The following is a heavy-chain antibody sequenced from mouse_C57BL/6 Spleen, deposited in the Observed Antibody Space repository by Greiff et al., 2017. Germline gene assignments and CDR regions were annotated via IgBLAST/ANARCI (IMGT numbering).Heavy chain of an antibody. Sequence: QVQLQQSGAELARPGASVKMSCKASGYTFTSYTMHWVKQRPGQGLEWIGYINPSSGYTKYNQKFKDKATLTADKSSSTAYMQLSSLTSEDSAVYYCARWLLLAMDYWGQGTSVTVSS. CDR3: ARWLLLAMDY. D-gene: IGHD2-3*01. J-gene: IGHJ4*01. V-gene: IGHV1-4*01. CDR2: INPSSGYT. CDR1: GYTFTSYT.